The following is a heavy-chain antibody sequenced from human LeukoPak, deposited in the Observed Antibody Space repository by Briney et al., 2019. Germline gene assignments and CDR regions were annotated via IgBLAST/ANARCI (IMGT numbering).Heavy chain of an antibody. CDR3: ARGRWDFDY. D-gene: IGHD1-26*01. CDR2: ISYDGVDK. V-gene: IGHV3-30*04. CDR1: GFTFSHYA. Sequence: GGSLRLSCAASGFTFSHYAIHWVRQVSGKGLEWVAGISYDGVDKYYPNSGEGRFTISRDNAKNSLYLQMNSLRAEDTAVYYCARGRWDFDYWGQGTLVTVSS. J-gene: IGHJ4*02.